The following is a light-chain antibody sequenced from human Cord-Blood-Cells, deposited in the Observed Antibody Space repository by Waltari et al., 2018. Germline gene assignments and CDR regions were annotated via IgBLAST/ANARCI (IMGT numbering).Light chain of an antibody. V-gene: IGLV2-14*01. J-gene: IGLJ1*01. Sequence: QSALTQPASVSGSPGQSINISCTGTSSDVGGYNYVSGYQQHPGKAPKLMIYEVSNRPSGVSNRFSGSKSGNTASLTISGLQAEDEADYYCSSYTSSSTYVFGTGTKVTVL. CDR1: SSDVGGYNY. CDR2: EVS. CDR3: SSYTSSSTYV.